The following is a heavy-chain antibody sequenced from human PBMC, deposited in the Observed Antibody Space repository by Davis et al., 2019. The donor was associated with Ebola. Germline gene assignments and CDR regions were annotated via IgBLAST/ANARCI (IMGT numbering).Heavy chain of an antibody. CDR2: ISNRDGTI. J-gene: IGHJ1*01. D-gene: IGHD2-21*01. CDR3: AREYCPGDCLGYFQH. V-gene: IGHV3-11*04. CDR1: GFTFSDYY. Sequence: GESLKISCAASGFTFSDYYMSWIRQAPGKGLEWLSYISNRDGTIFYADSVKGRFTISRDNAKNSLYLQMNSLRAEDTAVYYCAREYCPGDCLGYFQHWGQGTLVAVSS.